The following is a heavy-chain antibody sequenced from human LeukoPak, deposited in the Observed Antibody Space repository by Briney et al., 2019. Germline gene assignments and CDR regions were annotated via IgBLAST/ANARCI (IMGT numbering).Heavy chain of an antibody. V-gene: IGHV1-46*01. CDR3: ARSSNWSEKNGLDV. CDR1: GYTFISCY. D-gene: IGHD7-27*01. Sequence: ASVKVSCKASGYTFISCYIHWVRQAPGQGLEWMGMINPNGGSTSYVQKFQGRVTMTRDTSTSTVYLDLSRLRSEDTAVYYCARSSNWSEKNGLDVWGQGTTVTVSS. CDR2: INPNGGST. J-gene: IGHJ6*02.